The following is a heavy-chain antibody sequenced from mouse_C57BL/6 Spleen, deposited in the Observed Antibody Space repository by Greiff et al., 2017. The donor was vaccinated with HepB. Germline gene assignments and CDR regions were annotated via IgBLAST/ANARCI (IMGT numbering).Heavy chain of an antibody. J-gene: IGHJ4*01. CDR3: ARAAYYSPYAMDY. Sequence: VQLKESGPELVKPGASVKISCKASGYSFTDYNMNWVKQSNGKSLEWIGVINPNYGTTSYNQKFKGKATLTVDQSSSTAYMQLNSLTSEDSAVYYCARAAYYSPYAMDYWGQGTSVTVSS. CDR1: GYSFTDYN. D-gene: IGHD2-10*01. V-gene: IGHV1-39*01. CDR2: INPNYGTT.